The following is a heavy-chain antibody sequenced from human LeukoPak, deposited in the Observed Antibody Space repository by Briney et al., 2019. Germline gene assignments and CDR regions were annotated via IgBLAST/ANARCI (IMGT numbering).Heavy chain of an antibody. Sequence: GTSLRLSCAASGFTFSNYAMHWVRQAPGKGLEWVAVISYDGRNKYYADSVKGRFTASRDSSKNTLYLQMNSLRAEDTAVYYCAKDGAAAGTAHCGMDVWGQGTTVTVSS. J-gene: IGHJ6*02. D-gene: IGHD6-13*01. CDR3: AKDGAAAGTAHCGMDV. V-gene: IGHV3-30*18. CDR2: ISYDGRNK. CDR1: GFTFSNYA.